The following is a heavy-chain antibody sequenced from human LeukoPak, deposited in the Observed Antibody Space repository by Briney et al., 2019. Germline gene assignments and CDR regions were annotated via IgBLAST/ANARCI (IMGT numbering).Heavy chain of an antibody. Sequence: GGSLRLSCAASGFTFSSYGMHWVRQAPGKGLEWVAVIWYDGSNKYYADSVKGRFTISRDNSKNTLYLQMNSLRAEDTAVYYCARDGALRDSSGWYYYYGMDVWGQGTTVTVSS. D-gene: IGHD6-19*01. CDR2: IWYDGSNK. CDR3: ARDGALRDSSGWYYYYGMDV. CDR1: GFTFSSYG. V-gene: IGHV3-33*01. J-gene: IGHJ6*02.